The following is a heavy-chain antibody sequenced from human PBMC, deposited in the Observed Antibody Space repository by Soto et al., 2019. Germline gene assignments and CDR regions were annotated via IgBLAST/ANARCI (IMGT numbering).Heavy chain of an antibody. CDR3: ARHNLNHYALDI. CDR2: IYYSGST. V-gene: IGHV4-59*08. J-gene: IGHJ3*02. Sequence: SETLSLTCTVSGGSISSYYWSWIRQPPGKGLEWIGYIYYSGSTNCNPSLKSRVTISVDTSKNQFSLTVTSVTAADTAVYYCARHNLNHYALDIWGQGTMVTVSS. CDR1: GGSISSYY.